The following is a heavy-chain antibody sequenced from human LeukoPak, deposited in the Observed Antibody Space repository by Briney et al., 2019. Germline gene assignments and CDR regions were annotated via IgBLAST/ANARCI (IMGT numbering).Heavy chain of an antibody. CDR1: GGTFSSYA. CDR3: ATRELVQDYYYMDV. V-gene: IGHV1-69*05. J-gene: IGHJ6*03. CDR2: IIPIFGTA. Sequence: SVKVSCKASGGTFSSYAISWVRQAPGQGLEWMGRIIPIFGTANYAQKFQGRVTITTDESTSTAYMELSSLRSEDTAVYYCATRELVQDYYYMDVWGNGTTVTVSS. D-gene: IGHD6-13*01.